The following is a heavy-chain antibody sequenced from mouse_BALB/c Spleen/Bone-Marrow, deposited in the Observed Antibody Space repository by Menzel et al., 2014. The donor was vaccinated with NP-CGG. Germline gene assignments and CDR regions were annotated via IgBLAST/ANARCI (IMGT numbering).Heavy chain of an antibody. CDR3: ARVYGWYFDV. V-gene: IGHV5-6-3*01. CDR1: GFTFSSYG. D-gene: IGHD1-1*01. Sequence: DVKLVGSGGGLVQPGGSLKLSCVASGFTFSSYGMSWVRPTPDKRLELVATINNNGGSTYYPDSVKGQFTISRDNAKNTLYLQMSSLKSEDTAMYYCARVYGWYFDVWGAGTTVTVSS. CDR2: INNNGGST. J-gene: IGHJ1*01.